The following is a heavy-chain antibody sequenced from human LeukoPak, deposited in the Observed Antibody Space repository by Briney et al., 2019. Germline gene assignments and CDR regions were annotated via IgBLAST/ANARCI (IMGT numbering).Heavy chain of an antibody. V-gene: IGHV3-23*01. Sequence: PGGSLRLSCAASGFTFSSYAMSWVRQAPGKGLEWVSAISGSGGSTYYADFVKGRFTISRDNSKNTLYLQMNSQRAEDTAVYYCAKVGGSYYELDYWGQGTLVTVSS. J-gene: IGHJ4*02. CDR2: ISGSGGST. CDR3: AKVGGSYYELDY. CDR1: GFTFSSYA. D-gene: IGHD1-26*01.